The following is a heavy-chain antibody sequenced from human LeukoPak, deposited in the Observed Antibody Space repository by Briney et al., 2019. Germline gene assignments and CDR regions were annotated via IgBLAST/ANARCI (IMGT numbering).Heavy chain of an antibody. J-gene: IGHJ6*03. V-gene: IGHV3-48*01. CDR2: ISSSSSTI. CDR3: AKELGACSSTSCYRVNYYYYYMDV. CDR1: GFTFSSYS. D-gene: IGHD2-2*02. Sequence: GGSLRLSCAASGFTFSSYSMNWVRQAPGKGLEWVSYISSSSSTIYYADSVKGRFTISRDNAKNSLYLQMNSLRAEDTAVYYCAKELGACSSTSCYRVNYYYYYMDVWGKGTTVTVSS.